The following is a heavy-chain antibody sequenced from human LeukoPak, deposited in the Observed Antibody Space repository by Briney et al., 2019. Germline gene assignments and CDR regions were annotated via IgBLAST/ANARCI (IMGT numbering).Heavy chain of an antibody. CDR1: GFTFSSYA. Sequence: GRSLRLSCAASGFTFSSYAMSWVRQAPGKGLEWVSGISWNSGSIGYADSVKGRFTISRDNAKNSLYLQMNSLRAEDTALYYCAKVQQQLVAFDAFDIWGQGTMVTVSS. V-gene: IGHV3-9*01. D-gene: IGHD6-13*01. J-gene: IGHJ3*02. CDR2: ISWNSGSI. CDR3: AKVQQQLVAFDAFDI.